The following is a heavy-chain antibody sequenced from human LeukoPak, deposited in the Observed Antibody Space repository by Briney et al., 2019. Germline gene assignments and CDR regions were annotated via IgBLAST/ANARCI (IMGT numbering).Heavy chain of an antibody. Sequence: ASVNVSCKASGYTFTSFFIHWVRRAPGQGLEWMGWINPSTGGTTFAQRFQGRVTTTRDTSISTAYLDLSGLTSDDTAIYYCTREVRYTRHYDYWGQGTPVTVSS. CDR2: INPSTGGT. D-gene: IGHD3-16*02. V-gene: IGHV1-2*02. CDR3: TREVRYTRHYDY. CDR1: GYTFTSFF. J-gene: IGHJ4*02.